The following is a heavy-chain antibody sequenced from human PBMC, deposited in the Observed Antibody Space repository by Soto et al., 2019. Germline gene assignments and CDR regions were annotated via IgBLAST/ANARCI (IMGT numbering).Heavy chain of an antibody. V-gene: IGHV3-23*01. J-gene: IGHJ4*02. CDR2: ISGSGGST. CDR3: AKAGFARAARDPQFDY. CDR1: GFTFSSYA. Sequence: EVQLLESGGGLVQPGGSLRLSCAASGFTFSSYAMSWVRQAPGKGLEWVSAISGSGGSTYYADSVKGRFTIARDNSKHTLYLQMNSLRAEDTAVYYCAKAGFARAARDPQFDYWGQGTLVTVSS. D-gene: IGHD6-6*01.